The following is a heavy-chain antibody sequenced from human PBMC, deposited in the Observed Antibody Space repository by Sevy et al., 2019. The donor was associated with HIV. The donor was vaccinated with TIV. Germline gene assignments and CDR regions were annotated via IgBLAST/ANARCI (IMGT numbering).Heavy chain of an antibody. CDR3: ARSVWVVAARHEYYFDY. CDR1: GFTFSDYY. J-gene: IGHJ4*02. D-gene: IGHD2-15*01. Sequence: GGSLRLSCAASGFTFSDYYMSWIRQAPGKGLEWVSYISSSGSTIYYADSVKGRFTISRDNAKNSLYLQMNSPRAEDTAVYYCARSVWVVAARHEYYFDYWGQGTLVTVSS. CDR2: ISSSGSTI. V-gene: IGHV3-11*01.